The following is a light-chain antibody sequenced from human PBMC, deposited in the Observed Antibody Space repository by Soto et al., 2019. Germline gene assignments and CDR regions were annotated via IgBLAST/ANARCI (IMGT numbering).Light chain of an antibody. CDR1: KSVNSN. CDR3: QQYNVWPPL. V-gene: IGKV3-15*01. CDR2: GAS. Sequence: EIVTTQSPATLSVSPGAGVTLSSRASKSVNSNLPWYPQKPGQAPRLPNYGASTRAPGIPARFSGSGSGTKFTLTISSLQSEDVAVYDCQQYNVWPPLFGQGTRLEI. J-gene: IGKJ5*01.